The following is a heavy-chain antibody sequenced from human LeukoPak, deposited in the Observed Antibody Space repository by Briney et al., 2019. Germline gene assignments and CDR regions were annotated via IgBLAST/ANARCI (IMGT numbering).Heavy chain of an antibody. CDR3: ARVSEGGSYGW. Sequence: ASVKVSRKASGYTFTSYDMHGVRQAPGQGLEWMGKINPSGGSTSYAQKLQGRVTMTRDTSTSTAYMELSSLRSEDTAVYYCARVSEGGSYGWWGQGTLVTVSS. CDR2: INPSGGST. CDR1: GYTFTSYD. J-gene: IGHJ4*02. D-gene: IGHD1-26*01. V-gene: IGHV1-46*01.